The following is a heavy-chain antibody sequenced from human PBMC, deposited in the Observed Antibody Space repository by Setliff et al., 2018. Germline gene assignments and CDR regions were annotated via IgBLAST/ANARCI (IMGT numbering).Heavy chain of an antibody. J-gene: IGHJ5*02. D-gene: IGHD3-3*01. V-gene: IGHV4-38-2*01. CDR3: VRGFTIFGVVKLERWFDP. CDR1: GCSINSDCF. Sequence: SETLSLTCAVSGCSINSDCFWGWIRQPPGKGLEWIGTISHSGSTSYNSSLKSRVTMSVDTSKNQFFLKLSSVTAADTAVYYCVRGFTIFGVVKLERWFDPWVQGTLVTVSS. CDR2: ISHSGST.